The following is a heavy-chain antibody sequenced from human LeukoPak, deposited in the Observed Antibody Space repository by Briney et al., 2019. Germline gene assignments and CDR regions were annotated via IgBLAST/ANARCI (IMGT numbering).Heavy chain of an antibody. J-gene: IGHJ3*02. V-gene: IGHV1-46*01. D-gene: IGHD1-7*01. CDR3: ARETAETELELRNNDAFDI. CDR2: INPSGGST. CDR1: GYTFTSYY. Sequence: ASVKVSCKASGYTFTSYYMHWVRQAPGQGLEWMGIINPSGGSTSYAQKFQGRVTMTRDMSTSTVYMELSSLRSEDTAVYYCARETAETELELRNNDAFDIWGQGTMVTVSS.